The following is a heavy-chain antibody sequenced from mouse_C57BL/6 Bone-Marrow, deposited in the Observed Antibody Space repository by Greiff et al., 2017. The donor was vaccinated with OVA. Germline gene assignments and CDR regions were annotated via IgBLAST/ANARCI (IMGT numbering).Heavy chain of an antibody. J-gene: IGHJ1*03. Sequence: EVHLVESGGGLVKPGGSLKLSCAASGFTFSDYGMHWVRQAPETGLEWVAYISSGSSTIYYADIVKGRFTISRDNAKHTLILQMTSLRAEDTAMCYCARINYGYFDVWGTGTTVTVSS. CDR3: ARINYGYFDV. CDR2: ISSGSSTI. V-gene: IGHV5-17*01. CDR1: GFTFSDYG.